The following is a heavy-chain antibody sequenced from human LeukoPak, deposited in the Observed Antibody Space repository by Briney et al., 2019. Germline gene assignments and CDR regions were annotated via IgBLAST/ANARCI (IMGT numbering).Heavy chain of an antibody. D-gene: IGHD3-22*01. CDR3: AKESDNAFDI. Sequence: GGSLRLSCAASGFSFSSYGMHWVRQAPAKGLEWVAFIRYDASNKEYADSVKGRITISRDNSKNTLSLQMNSLRAEDTAVYYCAKESDNAFDIWGQGTMVTVSS. J-gene: IGHJ3*02. CDR2: IRYDASNK. CDR1: GFSFSSYG. V-gene: IGHV3-30*02.